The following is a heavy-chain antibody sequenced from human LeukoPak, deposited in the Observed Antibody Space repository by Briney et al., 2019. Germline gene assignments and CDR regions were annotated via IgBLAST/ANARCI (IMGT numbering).Heavy chain of an antibody. D-gene: IGHD5-24*01. Sequence: SETLSLTCAVYGGSFSGYYWSWIRQPPGKGLEWIGEINHSGSTNYNPSLKSRVTISVGTSKNQFSLKLSSVTAADTAVYYCARLEMATSHFDYWGQGTLVTVSS. CDR3: ARLEMATSHFDY. CDR2: INHSGST. CDR1: GGSFSGYY. J-gene: IGHJ4*02. V-gene: IGHV4-34*01.